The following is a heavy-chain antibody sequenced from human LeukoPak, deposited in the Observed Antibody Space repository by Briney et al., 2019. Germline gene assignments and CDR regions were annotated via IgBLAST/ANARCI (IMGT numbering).Heavy chain of an antibody. Sequence: ASVKVSCKASGNILTRYTINWVRQAPGQGLEWMGWINTNTGKPVYAQGLTGRFVFSWDTSVSTASLQISSLKTEDTGIYFCTSVIVGATAPWFDPWGQGTPVTVSS. CDR2: INTNTGKP. J-gene: IGHJ5*02. V-gene: IGHV7-4-1*02. CDR1: GNILTRYT. CDR3: TSVIVGATAPWFDP. D-gene: IGHD1-26*01.